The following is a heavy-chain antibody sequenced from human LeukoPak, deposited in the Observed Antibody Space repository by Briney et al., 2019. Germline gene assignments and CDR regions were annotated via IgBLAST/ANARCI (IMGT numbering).Heavy chain of an antibody. V-gene: IGHV1-69*05. CDR1: GGTFSSYA. D-gene: IGHD6-13*01. Sequence: SVKVSCKASGGTFSSYAISWVRQAPGQGLEWMGGIIPIFGTANYAQKFQGRVTITTDESTSTAYMELSSLRSEDTAVYYCARDQSRYSSSWYYTPDWFDPWGQGTLVSVSS. CDR2: IIPIFGTA. CDR3: ARDQSRYSSSWYYTPDWFDP. J-gene: IGHJ5*02.